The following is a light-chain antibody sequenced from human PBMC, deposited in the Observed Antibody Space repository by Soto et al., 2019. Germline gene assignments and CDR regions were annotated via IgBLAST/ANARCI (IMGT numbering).Light chain of an antibody. CDR3: SSYTTSSTHVV. CDR1: SSDVGSYNY. V-gene: IGLV2-14*01. J-gene: IGLJ2*01. CDR2: DVS. Sequence: QSALTQPASVSGSPGQSITISCTGTSSDVGSYNYVSWYQQYPGKAPKLMIYDVSNRPSGVSYRFSGSKSGNTASLTISGLQAEDEADYYSSSYTTSSTHVVFGGGTKLTVL.